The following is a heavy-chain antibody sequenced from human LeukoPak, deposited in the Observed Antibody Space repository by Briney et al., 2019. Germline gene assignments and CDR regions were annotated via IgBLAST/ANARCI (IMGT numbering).Heavy chain of an antibody. V-gene: IGHV3-30-3*01. D-gene: IGHD3-16*01. CDR2: ISYDGSNK. CDR3: ARSDYGVPSDY. CDR1: GFTFSSYA. J-gene: IGHJ4*02. Sequence: GGSLRLSCAASGFTFSSYAMHWVRQAPVKELEWVAVISYDGSNKYYADSVKGRFTISRDNSKNTLYLQMNSLRAEDTAVYYCARSDYGVPSDYWGQGTLVTVSS.